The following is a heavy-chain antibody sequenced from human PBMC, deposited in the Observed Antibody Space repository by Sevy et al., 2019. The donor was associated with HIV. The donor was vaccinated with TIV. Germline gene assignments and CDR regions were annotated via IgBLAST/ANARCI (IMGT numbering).Heavy chain of an antibody. V-gene: IGHV3-21*01. Sequence: GGSLRLSCAASGFTFSSSSMNWVRQAPGKGLEWVPSISFSSNYIYYADSGKGRFTISRDNAKNSLFLQMNSLRAEDTAVYYCARDETWDAFDIWGQGTMVTVSS. CDR1: GFTFSSSS. J-gene: IGHJ3*02. CDR2: ISFSSNYI. CDR3: ARDETWDAFDI.